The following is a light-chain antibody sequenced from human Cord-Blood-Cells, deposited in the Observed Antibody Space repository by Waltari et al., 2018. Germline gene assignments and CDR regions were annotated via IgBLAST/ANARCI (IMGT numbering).Light chain of an antibody. CDR1: QSVSSN. V-gene: IGKV3-15*01. J-gene: IGKJ4*01. Sequence: EIVMTQSPATLSVSPGERATLSCRASQSVSSNLAWYQQKPGQAPRLLIYVASTRATGIPARFSGSESATELTLTISSLQSEDFAVYYCQQYNNWLTFGGGTKVEIK. CDR2: VAS. CDR3: QQYNNWLT.